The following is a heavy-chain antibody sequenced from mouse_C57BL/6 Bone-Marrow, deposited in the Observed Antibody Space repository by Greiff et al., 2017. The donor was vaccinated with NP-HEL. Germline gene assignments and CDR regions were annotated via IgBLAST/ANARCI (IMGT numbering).Heavy chain of an antibody. CDR3: ARKKGSYDYNYAMDY. Sequence: EVQVVESGPELVKPGASVKISCKASGYSFTDYNMNWVKQSNGKSLEWIGVINPNYGTTSYNQKFKGKATLTVDQSSSTAYMQLNSLTSEDSAVYYCARKKGSYDYNYAMDYWGQGTSVTVSS. J-gene: IGHJ4*01. CDR1: GYSFTDYN. CDR2: INPNYGTT. V-gene: IGHV1-39*01. D-gene: IGHD2-4*01.